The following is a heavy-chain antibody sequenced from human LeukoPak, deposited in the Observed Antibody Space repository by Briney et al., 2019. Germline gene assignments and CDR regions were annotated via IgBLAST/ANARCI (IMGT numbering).Heavy chain of an antibody. V-gene: IGHV1-2*02. CDR3: ARIAYGVINQNPLDY. CDR2: INPNSGGT. Sequence: ASENVSCKASGYTFTGYYMHWVRQAPGHGLEWMGWINPNSGGTNYAQKFQGRVTMTRDTSISTAYMELSRLRSDDTAVYYCARIAYGVINQNPLDYWGQGTLVTVSS. J-gene: IGHJ4*02. D-gene: IGHD4-17*01. CDR1: GYTFTGYY.